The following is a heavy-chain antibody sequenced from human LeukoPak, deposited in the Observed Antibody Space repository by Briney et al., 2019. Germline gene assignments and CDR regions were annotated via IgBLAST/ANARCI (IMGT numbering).Heavy chain of an antibody. J-gene: IGHJ4*02. Sequence: GGSLRLSCAASGFTFSSYAMSWVRQAPGKGLEWVSAISGSGGSTYYADSVKGRFTISRDNSKNTLYLQMNSLRAEDTAGYYCAKAPKGSGYRPSVYWGQGTLVTVSS. CDR2: ISGSGGST. V-gene: IGHV3-23*01. CDR3: AKAPKGSGYRPSVY. D-gene: IGHD3-3*01. CDR1: GFTFSSYA.